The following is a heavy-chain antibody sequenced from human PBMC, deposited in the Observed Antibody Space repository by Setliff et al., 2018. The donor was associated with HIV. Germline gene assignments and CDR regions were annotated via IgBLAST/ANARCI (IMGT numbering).Heavy chain of an antibody. CDR1: GFTFSSYA. CDR3: ARSQWEVPILSWFDP. D-gene: IGHD1-26*01. J-gene: IGHJ5*02. V-gene: IGHV3-30-3*01. Sequence: GGSLRLSCAASGFTFSSYAMHWVRQAPGKGLEWVAVISYDGSNQYYAESVKGRFTVSRDNSKDTLFLQMDSLNHEDTALYFCARSQWEVPILSWFDPWGQGTSVTVSS. CDR2: ISYDGSNQ.